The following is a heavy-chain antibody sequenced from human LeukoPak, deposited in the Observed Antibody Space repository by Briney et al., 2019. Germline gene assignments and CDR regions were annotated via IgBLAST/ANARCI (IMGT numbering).Heavy chain of an antibody. Sequence: GGSLRLSCAASGFTFSSYSMNWVRQAPGKGLEWVSYISSSSSTIYYADSVKGRFTISRDNAKNSLYLQMNSLRAEDTAVYYCARDEYDYVWGDMDVWGKGTTVTVS. CDR2: ISSSSSTI. V-gene: IGHV3-48*01. CDR3: ARDEYDYVWGDMDV. CDR1: GFTFSSYS. D-gene: IGHD3-16*01. J-gene: IGHJ6*03.